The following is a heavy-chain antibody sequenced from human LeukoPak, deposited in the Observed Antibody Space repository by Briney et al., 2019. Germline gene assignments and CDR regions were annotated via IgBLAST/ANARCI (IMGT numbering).Heavy chain of an antibody. Sequence: SGTLSLTCTVSGGSISSYDWSWIRQPPGKGLEWIGYIYHSGTSDYNPSLKSRVTMSVDTSKNQFSLKLTSVTAADTAVYYCARVSYGSGSYYSIFDYWGQGTLVTVSS. CDR3: ARVSYGSGSYYSIFDY. V-gene: IGHV4-59*01. CDR2: IYHSGTS. J-gene: IGHJ4*02. CDR1: GGSISSYD. D-gene: IGHD3-10*01.